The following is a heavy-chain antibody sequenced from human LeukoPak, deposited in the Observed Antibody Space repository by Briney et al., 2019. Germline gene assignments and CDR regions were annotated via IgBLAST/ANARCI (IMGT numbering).Heavy chain of an antibody. D-gene: IGHD6-6*01. CDR1: SGSISSYY. CDR2: IYTSGSN. J-gene: IGHJ4*02. CDR3: ARGGGYGSSPLK. V-gene: IGHV4-4*09. Sequence: SETLSLTCTVSSGSISSYYWSWIRQPPGKGLEWIGYIYTSGSNNYNPSLKSRVTISVDTSKYQFSLKLNSVTAADTAVYYCARGGGYGSSPLKWGQGTLVTVSS.